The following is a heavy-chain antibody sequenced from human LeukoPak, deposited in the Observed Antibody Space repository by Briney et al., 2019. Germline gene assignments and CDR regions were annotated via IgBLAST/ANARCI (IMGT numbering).Heavy chain of an antibody. CDR1: GASISTSGYF. D-gene: IGHD3-10*01. J-gene: IGHJ6*03. CDR2: IYTSGST. V-gene: IGHV4-61*02. Sequence: SETLSLTCTVSGASISTSGYFWSWIRQPAGKGLEWIGRIYTSGSTNYNPSLKSRVTVSVDTSKNQFSLKLSSVTAADTAVYYCGRGYGSGTVLVWGKGTTVTVSS. CDR3: GRGYGSGTVLV.